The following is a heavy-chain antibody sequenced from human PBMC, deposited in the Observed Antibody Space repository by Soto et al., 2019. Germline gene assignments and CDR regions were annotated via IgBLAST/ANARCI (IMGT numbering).Heavy chain of an antibody. CDR3: AEDRREFEYYDSSGYYSPLDC. CDR2: ISYDGSNK. Sequence: WGSVRLSCAASGITFSSCGMPWCRQPPGKCHACVAVISYDGSNKYYADSVKGRFTISRDNSKNTLYLQMNSLRAEDTAVYYCAEDRREFEYYDSSGYYSPLDCWGQGTRVTVSS. D-gene: IGHD3-22*01. V-gene: IGHV3-30*18. J-gene: IGHJ4*02. CDR1: GITFSSCG.